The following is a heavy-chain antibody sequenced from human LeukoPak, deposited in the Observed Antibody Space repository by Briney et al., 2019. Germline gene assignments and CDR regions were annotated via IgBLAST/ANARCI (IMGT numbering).Heavy chain of an antibody. CDR1: GYTFTSYD. CDR2: MNPNSGNT. CDR3: ARVSTGWGEGDY. V-gene: IGHV1-8*01. D-gene: IGHD5/OR15-5a*01. Sequence: GASVKVSCKASGYTFTSYDVNWVRQATGQGLEWMGWMNPNSGNTGYAQKFQGRVTMTRNTSISTAYMELSSLRSEDTAVYYCARVSTGWGEGDYWGQGTLVTVSS. J-gene: IGHJ4*02.